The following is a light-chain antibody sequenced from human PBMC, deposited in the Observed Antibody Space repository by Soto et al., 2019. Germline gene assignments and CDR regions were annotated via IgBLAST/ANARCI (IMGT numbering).Light chain of an antibody. CDR1: SGHSSYA. Sequence: QSVLTQSPSASASLGASVKLTCTLSSGHSSYAIAWHQQQPEKGPRYLMKLNSDGSHSKGDGIPDRFSGSSSGAERYLTISCLQSEDEADYYCQTWGTCNVVFGGGTKVTVL. CDR2: LNSDGSH. J-gene: IGLJ2*01. CDR3: QTWGTCNVV. V-gene: IGLV4-69*01.